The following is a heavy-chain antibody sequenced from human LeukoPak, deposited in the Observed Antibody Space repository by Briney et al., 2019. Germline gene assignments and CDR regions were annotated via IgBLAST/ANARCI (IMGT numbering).Heavy chain of an antibody. J-gene: IGHJ6*02. Sequence: PSETLSLTCSVSGVSVSSGSYWGWIRQPPGKTLEWIGHFYYGGNTDYNPSLNSRVTISVDTSRNQFSLRLSSVTTADTAMYYCARKPNFYGLDVWGQGTTVTVSS. V-gene: IGHV4-61*01. CDR3: ARKPNFYGLDV. CDR2: FYYGGNT. CDR1: GVSVSSGSY.